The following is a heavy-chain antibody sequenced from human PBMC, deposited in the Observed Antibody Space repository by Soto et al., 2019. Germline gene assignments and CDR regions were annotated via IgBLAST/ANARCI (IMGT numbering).Heavy chain of an antibody. CDR1: GGSISSGDYY. CDR2: IYYSGST. V-gene: IGHV4-30-4*01. Sequence: SETLSLTCTVSGGSISSGDYYWSWIRQPPGKGLEWIGYIYYSGSTYYNPSLKSRVTISVDTSKNQFSLKLSSVTAADTAVYYCARDHAGCDSGEGNYWGQGTLVTVSS. CDR3: ARDHAGCDSGEGNY. D-gene: IGHD2-21*02. J-gene: IGHJ4*02.